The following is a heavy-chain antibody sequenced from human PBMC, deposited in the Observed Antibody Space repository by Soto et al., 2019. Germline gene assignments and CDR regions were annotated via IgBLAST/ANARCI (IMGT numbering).Heavy chain of an antibody. J-gene: IGHJ5*01. CDR1: GFKFDDYM. CDR2: ISWDGGSI. V-gene: IGHV3-43*01. D-gene: IGHD2-15*01. Sequence: EVQLVESGGGVVQPGGSLRLSCEASGFKFDDYMMHWVRQVPGKGLEWISLISWDGGSIDYADSIKGRFTVSRDNSKMSLYLHMDSLTSDDTAFYFCAKESNGGSSLDSWGQGTLVSVSS. CDR3: AKESNGGSSLDS.